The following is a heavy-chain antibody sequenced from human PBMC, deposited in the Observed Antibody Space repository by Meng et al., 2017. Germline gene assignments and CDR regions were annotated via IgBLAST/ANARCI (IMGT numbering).Heavy chain of an antibody. J-gene: IGHJ4*02. V-gene: IGHV1-18*01. Sequence: QGQLVQSGAEVKKPAASMKVSCNASAHTLSSDGFAWVRQAPGQGLEWMGWINAYNGYTDYAQKFLGRVTLTTDTSTNTGYMELRSLTSDDTAGYYCATRGNPYLDCWGQGTLVTVSS. CDR3: ATRGNPYLDC. CDR2: INAYNGYT. CDR1: AHTLSSDG.